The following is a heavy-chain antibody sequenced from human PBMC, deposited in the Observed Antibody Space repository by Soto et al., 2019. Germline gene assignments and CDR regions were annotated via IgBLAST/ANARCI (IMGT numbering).Heavy chain of an antibody. Sequence: QVQLVHSGAEGKKPGSSVKVSCKASGGTFSSYAISWVRQAPGQGLEWMGGIIPLFGTANYAQKFQGRVRITADESTSTACIQLASLRSDDTAVYDCAILVVGRGYFDYWGQGTL. CDR3: AILVVGRGYFDY. CDR1: GGTFSSYA. J-gene: IGHJ4*02. CDR2: IIPLFGTA. V-gene: IGHV1-69*12. D-gene: IGHD2-8*02.